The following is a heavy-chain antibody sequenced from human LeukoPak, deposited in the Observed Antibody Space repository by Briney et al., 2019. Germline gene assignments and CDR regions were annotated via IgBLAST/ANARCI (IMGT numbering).Heavy chain of an antibody. CDR3: AKEYYYGSGTYYNVDY. J-gene: IGHJ4*02. CDR1: GFTFSNYA. CDR2: ISGSGGRT. V-gene: IGHV3-23*01. Sequence: GGSLRLSCAASGFTFSNYAMSWVRQAPGKGLEWVSAISGSGGRTYYADSVKGRFTLSRDNSKNTLYLQMNSLRAEDTAVYYCAKEYYYGSGTYYNVDYWGQGTLVTVSS. D-gene: IGHD3-10*01.